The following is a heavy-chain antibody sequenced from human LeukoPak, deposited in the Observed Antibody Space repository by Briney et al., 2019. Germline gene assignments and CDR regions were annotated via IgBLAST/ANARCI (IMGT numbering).Heavy chain of an antibody. CDR1: GGSINYYY. CDR3: ARDIIGGSYYYLDY. D-gene: IGHD1-26*01. Sequence: SETLSLTCTVSGGSINYYYWMWIRQPPGKGLEWIGYIYYSGGTHYNPSLKSRVTMLVDTSKNQFSLKLTAVTAADTAVYYCARDIIGGSYYYLDYWGQGTLVTVSS. J-gene: IGHJ4*02. V-gene: IGHV4-59*01. CDR2: IYYSGGT.